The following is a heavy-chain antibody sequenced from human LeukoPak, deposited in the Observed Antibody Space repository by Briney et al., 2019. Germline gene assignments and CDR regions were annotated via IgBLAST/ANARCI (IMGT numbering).Heavy chain of an antibody. CDR2: IYHSGST. Sequence: SETLSLTCTVSGGSISSGYYWGWIRQPPGKGLEWIGSIYHSGSTYYNPSLKSRVTISVDTSKNQFSLKLSSVTAADTAVYYCARSLGYCSGGSCYDHDYFDYWGQGTLVTVSS. J-gene: IGHJ4*02. CDR1: GGSISSGYY. D-gene: IGHD2-15*01. V-gene: IGHV4-38-2*02. CDR3: ARSLGYCSGGSCYDHDYFDY.